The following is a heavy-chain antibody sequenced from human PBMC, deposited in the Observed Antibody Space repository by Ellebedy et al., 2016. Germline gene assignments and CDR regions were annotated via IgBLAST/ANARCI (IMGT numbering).Heavy chain of an antibody. J-gene: IGHJ6*02. V-gene: IGHV3-23*01. CDR1: GFTFSSYA. D-gene: IGHD3-10*01. Sequence: GESLKISXAASGFTFSSYAMSWVRQAPGKGLEWVSGISGSGGSRYYADSVKGRFIISRDNSKNTLYLQMNSLRAEDRAVYYCAKDKVVRGAVSPLGHDNGTDVWGQGTTVTVSS. CDR2: ISGSGGSR. CDR3: AKDKVVRGAVSPLGHDNGTDV.